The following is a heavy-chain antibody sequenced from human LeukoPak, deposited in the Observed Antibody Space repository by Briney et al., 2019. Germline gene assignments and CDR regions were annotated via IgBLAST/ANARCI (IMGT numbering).Heavy chain of an antibody. J-gene: IGHJ4*02. CDR1: GGSISSHY. CDR3: ARDNPNCSSTSCYTYFDY. Sequence: SETLSPTCTVSGGSISSHYWSWIRQPPGKGLEWIGYIYYSGSTNYNPSLKSRVTISVDTSKNQFSLKLSSVTAADTAVYYCARDNPNCSSTSCYTYFDYWGQGTLVTVSS. CDR2: IYYSGST. D-gene: IGHD2-2*02. V-gene: IGHV4-59*11.